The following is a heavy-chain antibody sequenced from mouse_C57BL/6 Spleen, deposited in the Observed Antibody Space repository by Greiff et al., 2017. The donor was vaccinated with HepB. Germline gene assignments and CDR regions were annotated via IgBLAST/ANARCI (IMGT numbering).Heavy chain of an antibody. J-gene: IGHJ1*03. D-gene: IGHD1-1*01. CDR3: TRDPYYYGSGHWYFDV. CDR1: GFTFSSYA. V-gene: IGHV5-9-1*02. CDR2: ISSGGDYI. Sequence: EVQGVESGEGLVKPGGSLKLSCAASGFTFSSYAMSWVRQTPEKRLEWVAYISSGGDYIYYADTVKGRFTISRDNARNPLYLQMSSLKAEDTAMYDSTRDPYYYGSGHWYFDVWGTGTTVTVSS.